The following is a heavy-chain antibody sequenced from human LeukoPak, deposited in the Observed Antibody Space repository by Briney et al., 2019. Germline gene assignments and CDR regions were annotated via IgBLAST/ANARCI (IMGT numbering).Heavy chain of an antibody. V-gene: IGHV4-61*02. CDR3: ARDSSSWYGGAFDI. D-gene: IGHD6-13*01. CDR1: GGSISSGSYY. Sequence: SETLSLTCTVSGGSISSGSYYWSWLRQPAGTGREWIGRIYTSGSTNYNPSLKSRVTISVDTSKNQFSLKLSSVTAADTAVYYCARDSSSWYGGAFDIWGQGTMVTVSS. J-gene: IGHJ3*02. CDR2: IYTSGST.